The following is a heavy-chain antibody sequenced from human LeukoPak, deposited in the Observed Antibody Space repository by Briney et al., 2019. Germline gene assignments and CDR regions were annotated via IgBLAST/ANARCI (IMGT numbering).Heavy chain of an antibody. J-gene: IGHJ4*02. V-gene: IGHV4-4*07. CDR1: GGSISNYY. Sequence: NPSDTLSLTCTVSGGSISNYYWAWIRQPVGRELEWIGRVSSSGSSNYNPSLESRVTISVDASKKQFSLKLTSVTAADTAMYYCATVTGGMPTGPFDYWGQGTLVTVSS. CDR2: VSSSGSS. CDR3: ATVTGGMPTGPFDY. D-gene: IGHD1-14*01.